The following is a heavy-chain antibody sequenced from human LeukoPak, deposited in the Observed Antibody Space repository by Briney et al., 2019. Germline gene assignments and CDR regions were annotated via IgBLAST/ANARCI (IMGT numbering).Heavy chain of an antibody. Sequence: SETLSLTCTVSGGSISSSSYYWGWIRQPPGKGLEWIGRIYTSGSTNYNPSLKSRVTMSVDTSKNQFSLKLSSVTAADTAVYYCARDYGEMFDYWGQGTLVTVSS. D-gene: IGHD3-10*01. CDR3: ARDYGEMFDY. V-gene: IGHV4-39*07. J-gene: IGHJ4*02. CDR1: GGSISSSSYY. CDR2: IYTSGST.